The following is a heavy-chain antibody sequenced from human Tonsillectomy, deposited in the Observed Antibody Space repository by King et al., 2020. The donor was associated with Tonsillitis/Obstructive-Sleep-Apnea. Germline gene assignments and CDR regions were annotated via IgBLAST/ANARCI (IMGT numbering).Heavy chain of an antibody. J-gene: IGHJ4*02. CDR1: GLTVSNNY. CDR3: ARDLTGTPGY. D-gene: IGHD7-27*01. CDR2: ISSGGST. Sequence: DVQLVESGGNLVQPGGSLRLSCAASGLTVSNNYMTWVRQAPGKGLEWVSVISSGGSTYYADPVKGRFTISRHNSKNTLYLQMNSLRTEDTAVYYCARDLTGTPGYWGQGTLVTVSS. V-gene: IGHV3-53*04.